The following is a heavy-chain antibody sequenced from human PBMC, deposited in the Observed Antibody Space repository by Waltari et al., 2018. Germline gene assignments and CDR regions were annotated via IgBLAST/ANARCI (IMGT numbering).Heavy chain of an antibody. CDR3: ASQETYCSSTSCYEGFDY. J-gene: IGHJ4*02. Sequence: QLQLQESGPGLVKPSETLSLTCTVSGGSISSSSYYWGWIRQPPGKGLEWIGSIYYSGRTYYNPSLKSRVTISVDTSKNQFSRKLSSVTAADTAVYYCASQETYCSSTSCYEGFDYWGQGTLVTVSS. D-gene: IGHD2-2*01. V-gene: IGHV4-39*01. CDR2: IYYSGRT. CDR1: GGSISSSSYY.